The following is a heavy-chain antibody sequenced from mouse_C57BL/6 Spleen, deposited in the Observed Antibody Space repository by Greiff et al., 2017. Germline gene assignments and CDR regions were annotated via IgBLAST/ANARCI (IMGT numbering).Heavy chain of an antibody. CDR1: GYTFTSYW. CDR3: AIPDPLVVATDY. D-gene: IGHD1-1*01. Sequence: QVQLQQPGAELVKPGASVKVSCKASGYTFTSYWMHWVKQRPGQGLEWIGRIHPSDSDTNYNQKFKGKATLTVDKSSSTASMHISILTSEYSAVYYCAIPDPLVVATDYWGQGTTLTVSS. J-gene: IGHJ2*01. CDR2: IHPSDSDT. V-gene: IGHV1-74*01.